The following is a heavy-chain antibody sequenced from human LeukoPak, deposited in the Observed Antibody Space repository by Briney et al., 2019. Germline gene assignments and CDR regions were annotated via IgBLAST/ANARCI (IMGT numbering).Heavy chain of an antibody. CDR1: GGPISSGGFS. J-gene: IGHJ3*01. Sequence: SETLSLTCTVSGGPISSGGFSWTWIRQPPGKGLEWIGYIFQSGSPSYNPSLRSRVTISVDTSTNQFSLRLNSVTAADTAMYYCARDRAGLGLLDFCGQGTMVTVFS. CDR3: ARDRAGLGLLDF. V-gene: IGHV4-30-2*01. D-gene: IGHD1-26*01. CDR2: IFQSGSP.